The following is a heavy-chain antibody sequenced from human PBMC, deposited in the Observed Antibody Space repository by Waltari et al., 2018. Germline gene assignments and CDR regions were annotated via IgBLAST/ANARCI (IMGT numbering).Heavy chain of an antibody. Sequence: QVQLQESGPGLVKPSETLSLTCTVSGGSISSYYCSWIRQPAGKGLEWIGRIYISRSTNYNPSLKSRVTMSIDTSKNQFSLKLSSVTAADTAVYYCAGQEIATPGDAFDICGQGTMVTVSS. D-gene: IGHD6-13*01. CDR3: AGQEIATPGDAFDI. CDR2: IYISRST. CDR1: GGSISSYY. J-gene: IGHJ3*02. V-gene: IGHV4-4*07.